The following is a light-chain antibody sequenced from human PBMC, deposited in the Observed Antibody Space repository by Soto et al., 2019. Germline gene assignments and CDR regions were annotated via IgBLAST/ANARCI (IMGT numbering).Light chain of an antibody. CDR2: AAS. J-gene: IGKJ3*01. CDR1: QGISNY. Sequence: DIQMTQSPSSLSASVGDRVTITCRASQGISNYLAWYQQQPGKPPQLLMYAASTLQSAVPSRFSVSGSGTDFTLTISSLQPEDVATDYCQRYNSVPPVTFGPGTKVNL. CDR3: QRYNSVPPVT. V-gene: IGKV1-27*01.